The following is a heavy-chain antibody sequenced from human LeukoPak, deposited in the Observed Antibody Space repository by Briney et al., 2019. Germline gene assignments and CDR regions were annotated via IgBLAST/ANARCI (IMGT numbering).Heavy chain of an antibody. V-gene: IGHV1-18*01. CDR2: ISAYSGYT. CDR3: ARAPFSTGDY. CDR1: GYTFTNYG. D-gene: IGHD1-1*01. Sequence: ASVKVSCKASGYTFTNYGISWVRQAPGQGLEWMGWISAYSGYTHYAQKFQGRVTMTRDTSISTAYMELSRLRSDDTAVYYCARAPFSTGDYWGQGTLVTVSS. J-gene: IGHJ4*02.